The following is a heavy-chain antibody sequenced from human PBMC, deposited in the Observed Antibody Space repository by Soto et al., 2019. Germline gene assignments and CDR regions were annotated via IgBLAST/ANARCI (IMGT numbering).Heavy chain of an antibody. J-gene: IGHJ4*02. Sequence: EVQLLESGGGLVHPGGSLRLSCAASGFIFNAYAMTWVRQAPGKGLEWVSAIGGSGGNTYYAASVRGRFTISRDNSKDTVDLEMNRLRVDDTAVYFCARVASDYINSADHWGQGILVTVSS. CDR2: IGGSGGNT. V-gene: IGHV3-23*01. D-gene: IGHD4-4*01. CDR1: GFIFNAYA. CDR3: ARVASDYINSADH.